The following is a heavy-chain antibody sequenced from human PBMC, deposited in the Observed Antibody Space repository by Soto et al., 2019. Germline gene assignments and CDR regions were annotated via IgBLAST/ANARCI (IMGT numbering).Heavy chain of an antibody. V-gene: IGHV3-11*06. D-gene: IGHD6-13*01. J-gene: IGHJ4*02. CDR3: ARDSHRSSSAY. CDR1: GFTFSDYY. CDR2: ISSSSSYT. Sequence: PGWSLRLSCAASGFTFSDYYMSLIRQAPGKGLEWVSYISSSSSYTNYADSVKGRFTISRDNAKNSLYLQMNSLRAEDTAVYYRARDSHRSSSAYWGQGTMVTVSS.